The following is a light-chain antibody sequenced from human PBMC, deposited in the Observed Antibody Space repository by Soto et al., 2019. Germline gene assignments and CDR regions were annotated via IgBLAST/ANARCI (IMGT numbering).Light chain of an antibody. CDR1: QSFSSSY. J-gene: IGKJ1*01. CDR3: QQYGSSPYWT. Sequence: EIVLTQSPGTLSLSPGERATLSCRASQSFSSSYLAWYQQKPGQTPRLLIYGASSRATGIPDRFSGSGSGTDFTLTISRLEPEDFVVYYCQQYGSSPYWTFGQGTKVEIK. V-gene: IGKV3-20*01. CDR2: GAS.